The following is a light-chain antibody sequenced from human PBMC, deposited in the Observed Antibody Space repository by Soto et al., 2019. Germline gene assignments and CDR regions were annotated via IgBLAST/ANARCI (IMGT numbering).Light chain of an antibody. CDR1: QSLRRNY. CDR2: GAY. V-gene: IGKV3-20*01. J-gene: IGKJ4*01. CDR3: KQYKSYSLT. Sequence: EVVSTQSPGTLSLSPGERATLSCRASQSLRRNYIAWYQQRPGRAPRPPIYGAYSRATAIQDRFSGSGSGTDFSLTISSLQPDDFATYHCKQYKSYSLTFGGGTKVEIK.